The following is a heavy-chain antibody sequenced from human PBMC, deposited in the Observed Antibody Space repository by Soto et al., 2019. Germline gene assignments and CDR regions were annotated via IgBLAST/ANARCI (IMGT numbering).Heavy chain of an antibody. D-gene: IGHD3-22*01. CDR1: GYSFTSYW. J-gene: IGHJ4*02. CDR2: IYPGDSDT. V-gene: IGHV5-51*01. Sequence: PGESLKISCKGSGYSFTSYWIGWVRQMPGKGLEWMGIIYPGDSDTRYSPSFQGQVTISADKSISTAYLQWSSLKASDTAMYYCARPVDHYDSSGYYYGGFDYWGQGTLVTVSS. CDR3: ARPVDHYDSSGYYYGGFDY.